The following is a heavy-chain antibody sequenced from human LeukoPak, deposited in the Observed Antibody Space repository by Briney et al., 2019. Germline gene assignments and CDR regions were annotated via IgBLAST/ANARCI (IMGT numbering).Heavy chain of an antibody. D-gene: IGHD4-17*01. CDR2: VKQDGSEK. CDR3: ARTFRLGDIVTTYILAFDI. J-gene: IGHJ3*02. V-gene: IGHV3-7*03. CDR1: GFTFNWFW. Sequence: GGSLRLSCVGSGFTFNWFWMRWVRQAPGKGPEGGANVKQDGSEKHYLASVKGRFTISRDNDKNSLDLQMTSLRAEDTAIYYCARTFRLGDIVTTYILAFDIWGQGIMVTVSS.